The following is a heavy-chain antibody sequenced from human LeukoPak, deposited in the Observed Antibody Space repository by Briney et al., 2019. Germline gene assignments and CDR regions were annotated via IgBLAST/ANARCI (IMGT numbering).Heavy chain of an antibody. CDR3: ASVTGTTGRGTYYFDY. J-gene: IGHJ4*02. Sequence: GASVKVSCKASGYTFTSYGISWVRQAPGQGLEWMGWISAYNGNTNYAQKLQGRVTMTTDTSTSTAYMELRSLRSDDTAVYYCASVTGTTGRGTYYFDYWGQGTLVTVSS. D-gene: IGHD1-20*01. CDR2: ISAYNGNT. V-gene: IGHV1-18*01. CDR1: GYTFTSYG.